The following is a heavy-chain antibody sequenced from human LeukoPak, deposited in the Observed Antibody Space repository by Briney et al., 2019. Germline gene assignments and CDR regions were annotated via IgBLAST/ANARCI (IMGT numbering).Heavy chain of an antibody. CDR3: ARMAVATGADFDI. D-gene: IGHD5-12*01. CDR1: GFIFSDHY. CDR2: ITATTNEV. V-gene: IGHV3-21*01. J-gene: IGHJ3*02. Sequence: GGSLRLSCVASGFIFSDHYMNWVRQAPGKGLEWVSSITATTNEVYYADSVKGRFTISRDNAKNSLYLQMNSLRAEDTAVYYCARMAVATGADFDIWGQGTMVTVSS.